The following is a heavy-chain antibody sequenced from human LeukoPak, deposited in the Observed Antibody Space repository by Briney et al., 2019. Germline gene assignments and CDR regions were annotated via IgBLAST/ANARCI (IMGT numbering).Heavy chain of an antibody. CDR1: GFTFSSNA. CDR3: AKTGSTVTTLNWFDP. Sequence: GGSLSLSCAASGFTFSSNAMSWVRQAPGKGLERVSGISVGGGSTFYADSVKGRFTISRDNSKNTLYLQMNSLRGEDTAVYYCAKTGSTVTTLNWFDPWGQGTLVTVSS. CDR2: ISVGGGST. V-gene: IGHV3-23*01. D-gene: IGHD4-17*01. J-gene: IGHJ5*02.